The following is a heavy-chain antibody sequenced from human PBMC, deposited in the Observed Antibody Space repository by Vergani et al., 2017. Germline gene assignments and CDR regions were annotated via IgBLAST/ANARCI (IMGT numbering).Heavy chain of an antibody. V-gene: IGHV4-39*07. J-gene: IGHJ4*02. D-gene: IGHD3-22*01. CDR2: FYYSGRT. CDR1: GGSISSSSYY. Sequence: QLQLQESGPGLVKPSETLSLPCTVSGGSISSSSYYWGWIRQPPGKGLEWIGRFYYSGRTYYNPSLKSRGTRAVDTSKNQFARKLSSVTAADTAVYYWARARKVGITMIDWGQGTLVTVSS. CDR3: ARARKVGITMID.